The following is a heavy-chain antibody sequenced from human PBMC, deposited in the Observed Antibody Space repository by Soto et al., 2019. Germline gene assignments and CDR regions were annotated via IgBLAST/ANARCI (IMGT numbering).Heavy chain of an antibody. V-gene: IGHV4-59*08. CDR1: GGSISSYY. CDR2: IYYSGST. J-gene: IGHJ6*03. D-gene: IGHD1-26*01. CDR3: ATIARASRYYYYYMDV. Sequence: SETLSLTCTVSGGSISSYYWSWIRQPPGKGLEWIGYIYYSGSTNYNPSLKSRVTISVDTSKNQFSLKLSSVTAADTAVYYCATIARASRYYYYYMDVWGKGTTVTVSS.